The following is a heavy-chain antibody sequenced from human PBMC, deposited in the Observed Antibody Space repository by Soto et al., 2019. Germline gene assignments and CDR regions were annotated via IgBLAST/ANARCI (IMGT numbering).Heavy chain of an antibody. CDR3: AGGAAADYFDD. CDR1: SGSISASY. D-gene: IGHD6-13*01. J-gene: IGHJ4*02. Sequence: EPRPLTWTVASGSISASYWGWVRQPAGKGLEWIGRIHTSGSTLYNPSLKRRVTMSVGTSKIHFSLNLRSVTAADTAVYYCAGGAAADYFDDWGQGTLV. V-gene: IGHV4-4*07. CDR2: IHTSGST.